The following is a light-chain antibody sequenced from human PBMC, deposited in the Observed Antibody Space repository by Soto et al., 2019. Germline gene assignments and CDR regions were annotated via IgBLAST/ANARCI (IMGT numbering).Light chain of an antibody. V-gene: IGKV1-39*01. CDR3: HQAYSNPRP. CDR2: AAY. CDR1: QNIGNY. Sequence: DMQLTQSPSSLFASVGDRVTITCRASQNIGNYLNWYQQKPGRAAKLLIYAAYSLQSGITSRFSGSGSGSDFALTITNLQPLDSAIYFCHQAYSNPRPVGQGTQVEIK. J-gene: IGKJ1*01.